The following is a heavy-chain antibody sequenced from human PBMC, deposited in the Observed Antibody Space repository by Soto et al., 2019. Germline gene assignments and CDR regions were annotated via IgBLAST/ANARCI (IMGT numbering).Heavy chain of an antibody. V-gene: IGHV1-69*13. J-gene: IGHJ4*02. CDR3: ASTANRYYYDSSGYYFQYFDY. CDR1: GGTFSSYA. Sequence: GASVKVSCKASGGTFSSYAISWVRQAPGQGLEWMGGIIPIFGTANYAQKFQGRVTITADESTSTAYMELSSLRSEDTAVYYCASTANRYYYDSSGYYFQYFDYWGQGTLVTVS. CDR2: IIPIFGTA. D-gene: IGHD3-22*01.